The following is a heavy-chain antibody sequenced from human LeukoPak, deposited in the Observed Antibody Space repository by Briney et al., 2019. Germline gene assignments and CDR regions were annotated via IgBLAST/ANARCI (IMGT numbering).Heavy chain of an antibody. CDR2: INHIGST. CDR1: GGSFTGYY. Sequence: SQTLSLTCPVYGGSFTGYYWSWIRQPPGKGLEWIGEINHIGSTNYNPSLKTRVTISVDTSKTQFSLKLSSVPAADTAVYYCARSTGFWSGYPTRLYYFDYWGQGTLVTVSS. CDR3: ARSTGFWSGYPTRLYYFDY. V-gene: IGHV4-34*01. J-gene: IGHJ4*02. D-gene: IGHD3-3*01.